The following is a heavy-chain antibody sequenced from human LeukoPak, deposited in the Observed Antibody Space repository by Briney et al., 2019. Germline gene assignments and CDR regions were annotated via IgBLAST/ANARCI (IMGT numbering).Heavy chain of an antibody. CDR2: ISAGGGAT. J-gene: IGHJ4*02. Sequence: GGSLRLSCAASGFTFSSYGMSWVRQAPGKGLEWVSSISAGGGATYYADSVKGRVTISRDNSKNTLYLQMNSLRGEDTAVYYCAKSSLNRFDYWGQGTLVTVSS. CDR3: AKSSLNRFDY. CDR1: GFTFSSYG. V-gene: IGHV3-23*01. D-gene: IGHD2-2*01.